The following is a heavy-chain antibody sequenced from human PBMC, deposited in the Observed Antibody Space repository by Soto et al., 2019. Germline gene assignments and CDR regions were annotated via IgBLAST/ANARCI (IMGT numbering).Heavy chain of an antibody. CDR1: GFSLNTNGVG. Sequence: QITLKESGPTLVTPTQTLTLTCTFSGFSLNTNGVGVGWIRQPPGKALEWLALIYWDDDKRYSPSLKSRLTITTDTSKNQVVLTMTNMDPVDTATYYCAHRRVRDSSGENFDSWGQGTLVTVSS. J-gene: IGHJ4*02. CDR2: IYWDDDK. D-gene: IGHD6-19*01. CDR3: AHRRVRDSSGENFDS. V-gene: IGHV2-5*02.